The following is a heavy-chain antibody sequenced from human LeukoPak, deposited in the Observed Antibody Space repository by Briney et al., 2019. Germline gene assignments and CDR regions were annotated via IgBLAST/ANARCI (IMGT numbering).Heavy chain of an antibody. D-gene: IGHD5-18*01. CDR3: ARDRAMDDY. CDR2: INQDGSKI. CDR1: GFTFSNYW. V-gene: IGHV3-7*01. J-gene: IGHJ4*02. Sequence: GGSLRLSCAASGFTFSNYWMNWVRQAPGKGLEWVANINQDGSKIYYVDSVKGRFTISRDNAKDSLYLQMNSLRAEDTAVYYCARDRAMDDYWGQGTLVTVSS.